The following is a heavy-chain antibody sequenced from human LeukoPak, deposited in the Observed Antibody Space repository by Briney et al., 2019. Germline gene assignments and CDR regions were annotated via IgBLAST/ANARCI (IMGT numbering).Heavy chain of an antibody. Sequence: SETLSLTCTVSGGSISSYYWSWIRQPPGKGLEWIGYIYYSGSTNYNPSLKSRVTISVDTSKNQYSLKLSSVTAADTAVYYCARGIRGYCSSTSCTNWFDPWGQGTLVTVSS. J-gene: IGHJ5*02. CDR1: GGSISSYY. D-gene: IGHD2-2*01. CDR2: IYYSGST. V-gene: IGHV4-59*01. CDR3: ARGIRGYCSSTSCTNWFDP.